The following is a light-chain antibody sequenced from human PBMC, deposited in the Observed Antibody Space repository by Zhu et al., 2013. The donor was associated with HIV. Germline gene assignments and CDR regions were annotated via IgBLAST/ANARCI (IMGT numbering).Light chain of an antibody. CDR1: QTISNW. CDR3: QQYNSYPRT. V-gene: IGKV1-5*03. Sequence: DIQMAQSPSTLSASVGDRVTITCRASQTISNWLAWYQQKPGKAPKLLIYKASTLDSEVPSRFSGSASGTEFSLTITTLQPDDFATYYCQQYNSYPRTFGQGTKVEIK. J-gene: IGKJ1*01. CDR2: KAS.